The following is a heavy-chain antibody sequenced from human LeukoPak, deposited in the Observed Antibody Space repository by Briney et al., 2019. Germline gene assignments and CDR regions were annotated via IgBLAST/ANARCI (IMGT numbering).Heavy chain of an antibody. CDR2: ISSRDSTI. J-gene: IGHJ4*02. D-gene: IGHD6-13*01. Sequence: GGSLRLSCAASGFTFSGYSMTWIRQAPGKGLEWVSYISSRDSTIYYADSVKGRFTISRDNTKNSLYLQLNSLRAEDTAVYYCARSDKQQLVPFDYWGQGTLVTVSS. CDR1: GFTFSGYS. V-gene: IGHV3-11*04. CDR3: ARSDKQQLVPFDY.